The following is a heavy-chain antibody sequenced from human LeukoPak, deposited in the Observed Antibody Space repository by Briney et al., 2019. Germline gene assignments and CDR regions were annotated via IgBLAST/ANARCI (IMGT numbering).Heavy chain of an antibody. CDR3: ARLREIPVFGVVTKSTSYFDY. CDR1: GFTFTNYW. Sequence: GGSLRLSCAASGFTFTNYWMSWVRQAPGKGLELVANIKQDRSEKYYVDSVKGRFTISRDNAKNSLYLQMNSLRAEDTAVYYCARLREIPVFGVVTKSTSYFDYWGQGTLVTVSS. V-gene: IGHV3-7*01. J-gene: IGHJ4*02. D-gene: IGHD3-3*01. CDR2: IKQDRSEK.